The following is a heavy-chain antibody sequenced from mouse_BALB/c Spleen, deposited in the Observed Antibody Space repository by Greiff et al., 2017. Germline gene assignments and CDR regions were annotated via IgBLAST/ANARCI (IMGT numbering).Heavy chain of an antibody. Sequence: VQLKESGPSLVKPSQTLSLTCSVTGDSITSGYWNWIRKFPGNKLEYMGYISYSGSTYYNPSLKSRISITRDTSKNQYYLQLNSVTTEDTATYYCARAAYYRYEYAMDYWGQGTSVTVSS. CDR3: ARAAYYRYEYAMDY. D-gene: IGHD2-14*01. CDR1: GDSITSGY. V-gene: IGHV3-8*02. CDR2: ISYSGST. J-gene: IGHJ4*01.